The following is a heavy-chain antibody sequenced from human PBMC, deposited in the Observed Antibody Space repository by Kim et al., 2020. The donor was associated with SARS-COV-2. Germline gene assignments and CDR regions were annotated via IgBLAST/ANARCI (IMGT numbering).Heavy chain of an antibody. V-gene: IGHV4-39*01. CDR3: ASQGTRICSSTSCYRPGYYYYGMDV. Sequence: SETLSLTCTVSGGSISSSSYYWGWIRQPPGKGLEWIGSIYYSWSTYYNPSLKSRVTISVDTSKNQFSLKLSSVTAADTAVYYCASQGTRICSSTSCYRPGYYYYGMDVWGQGTTVTVSS. CDR2: IYYSWST. D-gene: IGHD2-2*01. CDR1: GGSISSSSYY. J-gene: IGHJ6*02.